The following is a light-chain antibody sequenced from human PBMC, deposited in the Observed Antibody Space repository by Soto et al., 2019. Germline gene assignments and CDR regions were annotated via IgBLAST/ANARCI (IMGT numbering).Light chain of an antibody. CDR3: QQYNVWPGWT. CDR1: QNIRSH. Sequence: EIVMTQSPATLSVSPGESATLSCRASQNIRSHLAWYQLRPGQAPRLLIYASSTRATGIPARFSGSGSGTEFTLTISSLQSEDVALYFCQQYNVWPGWTFGQGTKGGVK. CDR2: ASS. V-gene: IGKV3-15*01. J-gene: IGKJ1*01.